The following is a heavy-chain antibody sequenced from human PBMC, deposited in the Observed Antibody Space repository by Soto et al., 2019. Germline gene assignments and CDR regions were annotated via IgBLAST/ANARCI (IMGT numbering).Heavy chain of an antibody. CDR3: ARELGSSSWEADDDAFDI. Sequence: SETLSLTCTVSGGSISSGDYYWSWIRQPPGKGLEWIGYIYYSGSTYYNPSLKSRVTISVDTSKNQFSLKLSSVTAADTAVYYCARELGSSSWEADDDAFDIWGHGTMVTVSS. J-gene: IGHJ3*02. D-gene: IGHD6-13*01. CDR2: IYYSGST. CDR1: GGSISSGDYY. V-gene: IGHV4-30-4*01.